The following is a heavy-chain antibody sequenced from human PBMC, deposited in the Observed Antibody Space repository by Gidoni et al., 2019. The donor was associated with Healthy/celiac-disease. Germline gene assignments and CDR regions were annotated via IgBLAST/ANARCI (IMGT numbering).Heavy chain of an antibody. CDR2: IIPILGIA. J-gene: IGHJ4*02. D-gene: IGHD3-3*01. V-gene: IGHV1-69*04. Sequence: HVQLVQSMAEVKKPGSSVKVSCKAAGGTVSSYAISWVRQAPGQGLEWMGRIIPILGIANYAQKFQGRVTITEDKSTSTAYMELSSLRAEDTAVYYWARAPSGEVLRFVEWGQGTLVTVSS. CDR3: ARAPSGEVLRFVE. CDR1: GGTVSSYA.